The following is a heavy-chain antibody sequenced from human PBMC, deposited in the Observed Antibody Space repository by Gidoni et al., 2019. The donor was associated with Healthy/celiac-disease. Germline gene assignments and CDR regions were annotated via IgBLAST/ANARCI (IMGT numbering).Heavy chain of an antibody. V-gene: IGHV4-59*01. CDR3: ARGAAPHCGGDCYDWYFDL. J-gene: IGHJ2*01. Sequence: QVQLQESGPGLVKPSETLSLTCPVSGCSISSYSWSWIRQPPGKGLEWLGYIYYSGSTNYNPSLKSRVTISVDTSKNQFSLKLSSVTAADTAVYYCARGAAPHCGGDCYDWYFDLWGRGTLVTVSS. D-gene: IGHD2-21*02. CDR1: GCSISSYS. CDR2: IYYSGST.